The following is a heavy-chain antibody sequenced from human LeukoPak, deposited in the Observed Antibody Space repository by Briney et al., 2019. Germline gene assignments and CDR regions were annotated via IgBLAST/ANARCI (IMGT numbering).Heavy chain of an antibody. CDR1: GGSFSGYY. Sequence: SETLSLTCAVYGGSFSGYYWSWIRHPPGKGLEWIGEINHSGSTNYNPSLKSRVTISVGTSKNQFSLKLSSVTAADTAVYYCARGRGSSRDPYDPWGQGTLVTVSS. V-gene: IGHV4-34*01. J-gene: IGHJ5*02. CDR3: ARGRGSSRDPYDP. D-gene: IGHD6-13*01. CDR2: INHSGST.